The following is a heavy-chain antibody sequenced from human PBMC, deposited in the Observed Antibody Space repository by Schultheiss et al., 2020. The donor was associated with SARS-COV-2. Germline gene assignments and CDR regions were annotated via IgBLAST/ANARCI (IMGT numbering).Heavy chain of an antibody. V-gene: IGHV1-18*04. J-gene: IGHJ1*01. Sequence: ASVKVSCKASGYTFTGYYMHWVRQAPGQGLEWMGGIIPIFGTAHYAQKLQGRVTMTTDTSTSTAYMELRSLRSDDTAVYYCARVGADYGDYGEYFQHWGQGTLVTVSS. D-gene: IGHD4-17*01. CDR2: IIPIFGTA. CDR1: GYTFTGYY. CDR3: ARVGADYGDYGEYFQH.